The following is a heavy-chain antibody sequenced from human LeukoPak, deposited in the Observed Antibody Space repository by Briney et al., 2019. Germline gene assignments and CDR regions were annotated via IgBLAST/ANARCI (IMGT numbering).Heavy chain of an antibody. J-gene: IGHJ6*03. CDR1: GYSISSGYS. Sequence: PSETLSLTCTVSGYSISSGYSWDWIRQPPGKGLEWIGSISHSGSTYYNPSLKSRVTISVDTSKNQFSLKLSSVTAADTAVYYCARELYGDYGNYYYYYMDVWGKGTTVTISS. V-gene: IGHV4-38-2*02. D-gene: IGHD4-17*01. CDR3: ARELYGDYGNYYYYYMDV. CDR2: ISHSGST.